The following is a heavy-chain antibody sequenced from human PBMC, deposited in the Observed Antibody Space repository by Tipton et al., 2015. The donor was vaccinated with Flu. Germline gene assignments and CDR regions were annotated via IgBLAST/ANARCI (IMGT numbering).Heavy chain of an antibody. Sequence: TLSLTCVVHGGSFSDYYWSWIRRSPGKGLEWIGEIDHSGTTNYSPSLKSRVTISRDTSKIQFSLNMGSVTAADTAVYYCARSVVGSGSQYPVGYYYGMDVWGQGTVVTVSS. D-gene: IGHD3-10*01. CDR2: IDHSGTT. CDR1: GGSFSDYY. V-gene: IGHV4-34*01. CDR3: ARSVVGSGSQYPVGYYYGMDV. J-gene: IGHJ6*02.